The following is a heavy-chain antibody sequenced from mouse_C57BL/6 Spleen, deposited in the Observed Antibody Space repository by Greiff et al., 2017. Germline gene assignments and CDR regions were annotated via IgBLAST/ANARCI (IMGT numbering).Heavy chain of an antibody. V-gene: IGHV1-81*01. D-gene: IGHD2-5*01. Sequence: QVQLKESGAELARPGASVKLSCKASGYTFTSYGISWVKQRTGQGLEWIGEIYPRSGNTYYNEKFKGKATLTADKSSSTAYMELRSLTSEDSAVYFCARSNSNYDAMDYWGQGTSVTVSS. CDR1: GYTFTSYG. CDR2: IYPRSGNT. CDR3: ARSNSNYDAMDY. J-gene: IGHJ4*01.